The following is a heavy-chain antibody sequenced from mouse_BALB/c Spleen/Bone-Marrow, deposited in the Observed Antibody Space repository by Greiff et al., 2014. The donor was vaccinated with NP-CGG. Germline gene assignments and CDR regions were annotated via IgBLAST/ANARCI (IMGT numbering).Heavy chain of an antibody. V-gene: IGHV1-54*01. Sequence: VHLVESGAELVRPGTSVKVSCKASGYAFTNYLIEWVKQRPGQGLEWIGVINPGSGGTNYNEKFKGKATLTADKSSSTAYMQLSSLTSDDSAVYFCARWDYAIDYWGQGTSVTVSS. CDR1: GYAFTNYL. CDR3: ARWDYAIDY. J-gene: IGHJ4*01. CDR2: INPGSGGT.